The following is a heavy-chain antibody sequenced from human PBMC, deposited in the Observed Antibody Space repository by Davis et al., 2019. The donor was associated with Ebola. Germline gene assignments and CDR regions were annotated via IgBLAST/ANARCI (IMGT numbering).Heavy chain of an antibody. Sequence: GESLKISCAASGFTFSSYNMNWVRQAPGKGLEWVSYISSSSSTIYYADSVKGRFTISRDNAKNSLYLQMNSLRAEDTAVYYCARDPRRFREFYYYYYGMDVWGQGTTVTVSS. CDR2: ISSSSSTI. CDR1: GFTFSSYN. J-gene: IGHJ6*02. CDR3: ARDPRRFREFYYYYYGMDV. D-gene: IGHD3-10*01. V-gene: IGHV3-48*04.